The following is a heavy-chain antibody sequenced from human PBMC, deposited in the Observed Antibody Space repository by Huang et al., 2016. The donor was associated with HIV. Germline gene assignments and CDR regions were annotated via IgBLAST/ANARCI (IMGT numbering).Heavy chain of an antibody. V-gene: IGHV4-34*01. J-gene: IGHJ2*01. Sequence: SFSGYYWSWIRQSPGKGLEWIGDIGHTGNTNYNPSLRSRVTITGDASRSQFSLKVRSVTAADTAVYYCARDINYSDSSGYYSPFWFFDLWGRGALVSVSS. CDR2: IGHTGNT. D-gene: IGHD3-22*01. CDR3: ARDINYSDSSGYYSPFWFFDL. CDR1: SFSGYY.